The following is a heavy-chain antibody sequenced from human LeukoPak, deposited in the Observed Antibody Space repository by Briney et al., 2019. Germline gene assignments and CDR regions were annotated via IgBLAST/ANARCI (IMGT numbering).Heavy chain of an antibody. V-gene: IGHV3-11*06. CDR2: IGPSSDNI. CDR3: ARVNPTNSGFYTY. CDR1: GFTFSDYF. Sequence: PGGSLRLSCAASGFTFSDYFTSWIRQAPEKGLEWLSYIGPSSDNINYADSVKGRFTVSRDNAKNSLYLQMNSLRAEDTAVYYCARVNPTNSGFYTYWGQGTLVTVSS. J-gene: IGHJ1*01. D-gene: IGHD3-22*01.